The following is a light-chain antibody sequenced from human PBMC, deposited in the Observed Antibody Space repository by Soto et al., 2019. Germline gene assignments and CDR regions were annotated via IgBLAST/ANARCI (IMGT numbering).Light chain of an antibody. J-gene: IGKJ4*01. CDR1: PSVSSNY. CDR2: GAS. Sequence: IVLTQSPGTLSLSPGDRATLSCRASPSVSSNYLGWYQQKPGQAPRLLLYGASSRAIGIPDRFSGSGSGTDFTLTISRLEPEDFAVYYCQQYATSPPLTFGGGTKVEIK. CDR3: QQYATSPPLT. V-gene: IGKV3-20*01.